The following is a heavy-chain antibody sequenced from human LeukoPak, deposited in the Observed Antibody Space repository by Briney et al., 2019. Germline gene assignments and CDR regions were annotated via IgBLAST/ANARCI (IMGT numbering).Heavy chain of an antibody. CDR2: ISSRGTTK. Sequence: PGGSLRLSCAASGFTFSSYAMSWVRQAPGKGLEWVSYISSRGTTKHYADSVKGRFTISRDNAKNALYLQMNSLRVEDTAVYYCANFEPGYTSSWYAEFWGQGTLVTVSS. CDR3: ANFEPGYTSSWYAEF. V-gene: IGHV3-48*01. D-gene: IGHD6-13*01. J-gene: IGHJ4*02. CDR1: GFTFSSYA.